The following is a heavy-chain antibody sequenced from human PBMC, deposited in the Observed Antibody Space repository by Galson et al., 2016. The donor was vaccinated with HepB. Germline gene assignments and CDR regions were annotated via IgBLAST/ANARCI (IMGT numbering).Heavy chain of an antibody. Sequence: ETLSLTCTVSGGSISSGGSHWHWVRQHPGKGLEWIGEIHHSGNTNYNSSLKSRVTISVDKSKRQFSLRLKSVTAADTAVYYCATSGGPTWGSFDYWGQGTLVTVSS. CDR2: IHHSGNT. CDR3: ATSGGPTWGSFDY. V-gene: IGHV4-39*07. D-gene: IGHD7-27*01. CDR1: GGSISSGGSH. J-gene: IGHJ4*02.